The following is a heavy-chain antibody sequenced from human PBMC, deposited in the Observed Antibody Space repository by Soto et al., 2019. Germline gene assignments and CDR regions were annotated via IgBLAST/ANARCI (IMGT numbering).Heavy chain of an antibody. CDR3: SRDFITSWNGGRGMDV. CDR1: GDSVSSNTAT. J-gene: IGHJ6*02. CDR2: TFYRSQWKS. V-gene: IGHV6-1*01. D-gene: IGHD1-1*01. Sequence: QVQLQQSGPGLVKPSETLSLTCVVSGDSVSSNTATWNWIRQSPSRGPEWLGRTFYRSQWKSEYAISVRGRITINADSSKNQFSLRLNSVTPEDTAVYYCSRDFITSWNGGRGMDVWGPGTTVTVSS.